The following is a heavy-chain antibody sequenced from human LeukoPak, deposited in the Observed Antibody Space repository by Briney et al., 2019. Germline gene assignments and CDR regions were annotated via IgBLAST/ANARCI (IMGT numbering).Heavy chain of an antibody. Sequence: GGSLRLSCAASGFTFSSYWMHWVRQTPGKGLEWVANIRHDGSTKYYVDSVKGRFTISRDNAMNSLYLQMDSLRVEDTAIYYCARSVPYGTTWYGRSDCWGQGTQVTVSS. CDR1: GFTFSSYW. V-gene: IGHV3-7*03. CDR3: ARSVPYGTTWYGRSDC. CDR2: IRHDGSTK. J-gene: IGHJ4*02. D-gene: IGHD6-13*01.